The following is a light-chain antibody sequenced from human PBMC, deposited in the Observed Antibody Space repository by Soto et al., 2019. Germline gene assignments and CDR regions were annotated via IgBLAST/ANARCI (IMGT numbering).Light chain of an antibody. CDR3: SSYTTTTPVI. J-gene: IGLJ2*01. Sequence: QSALTQPASVSGSPGQSVTISCTGTSSDIGAYDYVSWYQQYPGKAPKLVISYVDDRPSGVSDRFSGSKSGNTASLTISGLQAEDEADYYCSSYTTTTPVIFGGGTKVTVL. V-gene: IGLV2-14*03. CDR2: YVD. CDR1: SSDIGAYDY.